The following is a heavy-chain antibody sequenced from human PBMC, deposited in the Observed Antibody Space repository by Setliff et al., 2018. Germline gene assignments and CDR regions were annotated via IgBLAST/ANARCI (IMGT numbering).Heavy chain of an antibody. D-gene: IGHD2-21*01. J-gene: IGHJ6*02. CDR3: AKEYVVIQFVTNVHNHYGMDV. V-gene: IGHV4-4*07. Sequence: SETLSLTCTVSGGSLNTYYWSWIRQPAGKELEWIGRINTSGTTRYNPSLRSRATLSVDESMNRFSLNLNSVTAADTAVYYCAKEYVVIQFVTNVHNHYGMDVWGQGTTVTVSS. CDR1: GGSLNTYY. CDR2: INTSGTT.